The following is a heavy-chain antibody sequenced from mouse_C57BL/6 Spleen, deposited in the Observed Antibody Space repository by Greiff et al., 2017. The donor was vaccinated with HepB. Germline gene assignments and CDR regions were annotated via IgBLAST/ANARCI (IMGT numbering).Heavy chain of an antibody. J-gene: IGHJ2*01. V-gene: IGHV10-1*01. Sequence: EVQGVESGGGLVQPKGSLKLSCAASGFSFNTYAMNWVRQAPGKGLEWVARIRSKSNNYATYYADSVKDRFTISRDDSESMLYLQVNNLKTEDTAMYYCVRQDYGSSLGYWGQGTTLTVSS. CDR3: VRQDYGSSLGY. D-gene: IGHD1-1*01. CDR2: IRSKSNNYAT. CDR1: GFSFNTYA.